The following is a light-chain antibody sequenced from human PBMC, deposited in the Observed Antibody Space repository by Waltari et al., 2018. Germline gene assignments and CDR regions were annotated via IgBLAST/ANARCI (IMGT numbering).Light chain of an antibody. Sequence: SSELTQDPTVSVALGQTVSITCQGDSLRTYTAIWYRQRPGQAPILVIYGDNNRPSGIPDRFSTSTSGDTASLTITETQAEDEGDYYCQSRDSYTDRVFGGGTKLTVI. V-gene: IGLV3-19*01. CDR3: QSRDSYTDRV. J-gene: IGLJ3*02. CDR2: GDN. CDR1: SLRTYT.